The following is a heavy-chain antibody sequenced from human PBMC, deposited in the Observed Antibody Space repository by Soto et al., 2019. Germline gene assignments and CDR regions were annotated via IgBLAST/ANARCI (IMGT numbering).Heavy chain of an antibody. J-gene: IGHJ1*01. Sequence: ASVEVSCKVSGYTLTELSMHWVRQAPGKGLEWMGGFDPEDGETIYAQKFQGRVTMTEDTSTDTAYMELSSLRSEDTAVYYCAAYYTSCYCGYGDCAEYFQHWGQGTLVTVSS. V-gene: IGHV1-24*01. CDR2: FDPEDGET. CDR1: GYTLTELS. D-gene: IGHD2-2*01. CDR3: AAYYTSCYCGYGDCAEYFQH.